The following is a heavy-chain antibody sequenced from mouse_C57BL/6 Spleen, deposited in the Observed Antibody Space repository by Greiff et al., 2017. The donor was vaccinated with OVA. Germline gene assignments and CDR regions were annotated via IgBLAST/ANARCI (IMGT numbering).Heavy chain of an antibody. Sequence: QVQLKESGPELVRPGVSVKISCKGSGYTFTDYAMHWVKQSHAKSLEWIGVISTYYGDASYNQKFKDKATMTVDKSSSTAYMELARLTSEDSAADFCARDNGYYSWFAYWGQGTLVTVSA. CDR2: ISTYYGDA. CDR1: GYTFTDYA. CDR3: ARDNGYYSWFAY. V-gene: IGHV1-67*01. D-gene: IGHD2-3*01. J-gene: IGHJ3*01.